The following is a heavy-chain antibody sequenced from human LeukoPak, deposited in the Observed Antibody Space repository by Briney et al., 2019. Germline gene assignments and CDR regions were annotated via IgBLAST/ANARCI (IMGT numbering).Heavy chain of an antibody. Sequence: PGGSLRLSCAASGFTFSSYTMNWVRQAPGKGLEWVSYINSKSSTIYYADSVKGRFTISRDNAKNSLYLQMNSLRAEGTAVYYCARDSMVRGVLSSIYWGQGTLVTVSS. CDR2: INSKSSTI. D-gene: IGHD3-10*01. CDR3: ARDSMVRGVLSSIY. V-gene: IGHV3-48*04. J-gene: IGHJ4*02. CDR1: GFTFSSYT.